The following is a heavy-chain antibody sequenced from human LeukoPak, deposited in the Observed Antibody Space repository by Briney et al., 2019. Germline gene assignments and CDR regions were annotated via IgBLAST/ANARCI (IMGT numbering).Heavy chain of an antibody. CDR3: ARGIRYYYYYYMDV. CDR1: GFTFDDYG. CDR2: IHWNGDTT. V-gene: IGHV3-20*04. D-gene: IGHD3-9*01. Sequence: GGSLRLSCTASGFTFDDYGMNWVRQAPGKGLEWISGIHWNGDTTNYAASVEGRFTISRDNAKNSLYLQMNSLRAEDTALYYCARGIRYYYYYYMDVWGKGTTVAVSS. J-gene: IGHJ6*03.